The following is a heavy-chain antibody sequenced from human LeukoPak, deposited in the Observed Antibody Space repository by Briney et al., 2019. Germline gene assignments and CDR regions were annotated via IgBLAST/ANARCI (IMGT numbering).Heavy chain of an antibody. CDR2: IKSKTDGGIT. V-gene: IGHV3-15*01. D-gene: IGHD3-16*02. CDR3: TTVSMITFGGVIVNRNY. J-gene: IGHJ4*02. Sequence: GGSLRLSCAASGFTFSNAWMSWVRQAPGKGLEWVGRIKSKTDGGITDYAAPVKGRFTISRDDSKNTLYLQMNSLKTEDTAVYYCTTVSMITFGGVIVNRNYWGQGTLVTVSS. CDR1: GFTFSNAW.